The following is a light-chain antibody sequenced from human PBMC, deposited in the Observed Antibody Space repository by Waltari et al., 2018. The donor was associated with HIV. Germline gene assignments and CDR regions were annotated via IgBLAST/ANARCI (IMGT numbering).Light chain of an antibody. Sequence: QSVLTQPPSVSGAPGQRVTLSCTGRSSNIGAGYDVPCYQQLPGTAPKLLIYGNSNRPSGVPDRFSGSKSGTSASLAITGLQAEDEADYYCQSYDSSLSGSIFGGGTKLTVL. J-gene: IGLJ2*01. CDR2: GNS. CDR1: SSNIGAGYD. CDR3: QSYDSSLSGSI. V-gene: IGLV1-40*01.